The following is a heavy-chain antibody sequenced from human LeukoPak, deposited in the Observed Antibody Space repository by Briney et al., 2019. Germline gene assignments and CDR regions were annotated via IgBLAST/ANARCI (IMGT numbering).Heavy chain of an antibody. D-gene: IGHD3-10*01. V-gene: IGHV1-69*04. CDR3: ARSTGSRGVNFDY. CDR2: IIPILGIA. J-gene: IGHJ4*02. Sequence: SVKVSCKASGVTFSSYAISWVRQAPGQGLEWMGRIIPILGIANYAQKFQGRVTITADKSTSTAYMELSSLRSEDTAVYYCARSTGSRGVNFDYWGQGTLVTVSS. CDR1: GVTFSSYA.